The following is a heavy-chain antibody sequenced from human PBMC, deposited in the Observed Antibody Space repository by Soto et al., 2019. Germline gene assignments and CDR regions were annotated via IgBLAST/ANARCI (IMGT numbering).Heavy chain of an antibody. D-gene: IGHD6-19*01. CDR3: AKATKIAVALYGMDV. J-gene: IGHJ6*02. CDR2: ISGSGGST. Sequence: ESGGGLVQPGGSLRLSCAASGFTFSSYAMSWVRQAPGKGLEWVSSISGSGGSTYYADSVKGRFTISRDNSKNTLYLQMNSLRAEETAVYYCAKATKIAVALYGMDVWGQGTTVTVSS. V-gene: IGHV3-23*01. CDR1: GFTFSSYA.